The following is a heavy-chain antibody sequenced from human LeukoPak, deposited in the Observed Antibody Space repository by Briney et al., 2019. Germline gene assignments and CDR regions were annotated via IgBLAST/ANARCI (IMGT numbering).Heavy chain of an antibody. D-gene: IGHD3-22*01. Sequence: SVKVSCKASGGTFSSYAISWVRQAPGQGLEWLGGIIPIFGTANYAQKFQGRVTITADESTSTAYMELSSLRSEDTAVYYCARDRRQTYYYDSSGYYFDYWGQGTLVTVSS. J-gene: IGHJ4*02. V-gene: IGHV1-69*01. CDR1: GGTFSSYA. CDR3: ARDRRQTYYYDSSGYYFDY. CDR2: IIPIFGTA.